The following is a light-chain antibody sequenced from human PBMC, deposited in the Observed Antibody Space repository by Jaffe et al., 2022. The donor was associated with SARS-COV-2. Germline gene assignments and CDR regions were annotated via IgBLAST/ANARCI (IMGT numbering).Light chain of an antibody. V-gene: IGLV1-47*01. CDR3: AAWDDSLSSPYVV. J-gene: IGLJ2*01. CDR2: RSD. Sequence: QSVLTQPPSASGTPGQRVTISCSGSSSNIGSNYVFWYQQLPGTAPKLLIYRSDQRPSGVPDRFSGSKSGTSASLAISGLRSEDEADYYCAAWDDSLSSPYVVFGGGTKLTVL. CDR1: SSNIGSNY.